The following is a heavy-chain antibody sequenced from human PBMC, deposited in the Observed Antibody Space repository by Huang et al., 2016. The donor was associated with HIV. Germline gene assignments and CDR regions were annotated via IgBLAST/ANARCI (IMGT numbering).Heavy chain of an antibody. CDR3: AREGQNWLGKPFGALAF. D-gene: IGHD3-16*01. Sequence: QAQLVQSGAAVMKPGSSVRVSCKASGVSFSDYAFSWVRRAPGQGLDWMGGIIPRVGLTKYAPRLQGRVTISADKSSNTVYLELTSLRSGDTAVYYCAREGQNWLGKPFGALAFWGQGTEVIVSS. CDR1: GVSFSDYA. V-gene: IGHV1-69*10. J-gene: IGHJ4*03. CDR2: IIPRVGLT.